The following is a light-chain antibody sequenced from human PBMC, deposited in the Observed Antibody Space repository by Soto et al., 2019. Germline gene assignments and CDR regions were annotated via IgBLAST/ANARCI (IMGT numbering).Light chain of an antibody. CDR2: GAS. Sequence: EIVMTQSPATLSVSPGERATLSCRASQSVSSNLAWYQQKPGQAPSLLIYGASTRATGIPARFSGSGSGTEFTLTISSLHSEDFAVYHCQQYSNWPYTFGQGTKLEIK. V-gene: IGKV3-15*01. J-gene: IGKJ2*01. CDR3: QQYSNWPYT. CDR1: QSVSSN.